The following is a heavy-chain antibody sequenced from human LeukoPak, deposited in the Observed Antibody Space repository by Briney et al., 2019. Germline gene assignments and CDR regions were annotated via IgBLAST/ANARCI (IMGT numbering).Heavy chain of an antibody. V-gene: IGHV3-74*03. CDR1: GLTVSIHW. J-gene: IGHJ4*02. Sequence: GGSLSLSCAASGLTVSIHWMHWVRHAPGGGLLWVSRINSEGSSTMYADFVKGRFTISKDDAKNTLYLQMNGLRVDDTAVYYCVAARPEIDYWGQGTLVAASS. CDR2: INSEGSST. CDR3: VAARPEIDY. D-gene: IGHD6-6*01.